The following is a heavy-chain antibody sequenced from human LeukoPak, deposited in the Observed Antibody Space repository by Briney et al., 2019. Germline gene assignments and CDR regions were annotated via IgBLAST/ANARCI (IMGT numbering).Heavy chain of an antibody. CDR2: IWYDGSNK. CDR1: GFTFSSYG. Sequence: PGGSLRPSCAASGFTFSSYGMHWVRQAPGKGLEWVALIWYDGSNKYYADSVKGRLTISRDNSKSTLYLQMNSLRAEDTAVYCCAREGPRGNSQFDYWGQGTLVTVSS. V-gene: IGHV3-33*01. D-gene: IGHD2/OR15-2a*01. CDR3: AREGPRGNSQFDY. J-gene: IGHJ4*02.